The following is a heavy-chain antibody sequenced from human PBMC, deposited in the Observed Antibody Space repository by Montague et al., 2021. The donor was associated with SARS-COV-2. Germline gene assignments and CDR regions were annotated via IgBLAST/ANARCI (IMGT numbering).Heavy chain of an antibody. CDR2: IYTSGST. Sequence: TLSLTCTVSGGSISSGSYYWSWIRQPAGKGLEWIGRIYTSGSTNYNPSLKNRVTISVDTSKNHFSLKLSSVTAADTAVYYCARTTWLRGYFDLWGRGTLVTVSS. CDR1: GGSISSGSYY. V-gene: IGHV4-61*02. D-gene: IGHD5-12*01. J-gene: IGHJ2*01. CDR3: ARTTWLRGYFDL.